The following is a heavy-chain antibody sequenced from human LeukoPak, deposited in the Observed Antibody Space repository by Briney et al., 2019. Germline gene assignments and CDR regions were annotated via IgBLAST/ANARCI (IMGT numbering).Heavy chain of an antibody. CDR1: GGSISSSSYY. V-gene: IGHV4-39*07. J-gene: IGHJ5*02. CDR2: IYYSGST. Sequence: SETLSLTCTVSGGSISSSSYYWGWIRQPPGKGLEWIGSIYYSGSTYYNPSLKSRVTISVDTSKNQFSLKLSSVTAADTAVYYCARKEYCNSTSCRRGDNWFDPWGQGTLVTVSS. D-gene: IGHD2-2*01. CDR3: ARKEYCNSTSCRRGDNWFDP.